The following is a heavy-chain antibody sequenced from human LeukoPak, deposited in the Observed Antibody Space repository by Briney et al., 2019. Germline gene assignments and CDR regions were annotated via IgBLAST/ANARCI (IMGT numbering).Heavy chain of an antibody. CDR1: GGTFSSYA. CDR3: ARDLDRDTYYDFWSGSH. D-gene: IGHD3-3*01. CDR2: IIPIFGTV. Sequence: GASVKVSCKASGGTFSSYAISWMRQAPGQGLEWMGGIIPIFGTVNYAQKFQGRVTITADESTSTAYMELSSLRSEDTAVYYCARDLDRDTYYDFWSGSHWGQGTLVTVSS. J-gene: IGHJ4*02. V-gene: IGHV1-69*13.